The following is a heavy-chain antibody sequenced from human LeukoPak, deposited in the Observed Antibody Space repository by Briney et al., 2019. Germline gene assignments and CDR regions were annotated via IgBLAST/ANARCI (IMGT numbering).Heavy chain of an antibody. Sequence: GGSLRLSCVASGFTFSSYWMHWVRQDPRKGLVWVSRINGDGRNINYADSVRGRFTISRDNAKNTLYLQMNTLRVEDTAVYYCTRDLMDYDVSTGLHHYYMDVWGQGTTVTVSS. CDR2: INGDGRNI. V-gene: IGHV3-74*01. CDR1: GFTFSSYW. D-gene: IGHD3-9*01. J-gene: IGHJ6*02. CDR3: TRDLMDYDVSTGLHHYYMDV.